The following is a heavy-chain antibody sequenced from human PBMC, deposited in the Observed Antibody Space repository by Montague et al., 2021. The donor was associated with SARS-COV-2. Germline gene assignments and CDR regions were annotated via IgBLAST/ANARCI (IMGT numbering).Heavy chain of an antibody. J-gene: IGHJ4*02. V-gene: IGHV3-53*01. CDR2: IYSSGRT. CDR3: ARDFGESRDH. Sequence: SLRLSCAASGFTVSSNYMSWVRQAPGKGLEWVSLIYSSGRTSYADSVKGRFTMSRDNSKNTLYLQMNSLRAEDTAVYYCARDFGESRDHWGQGTLATVSS. CDR1: GFTVSSNY. D-gene: IGHD3-10*01.